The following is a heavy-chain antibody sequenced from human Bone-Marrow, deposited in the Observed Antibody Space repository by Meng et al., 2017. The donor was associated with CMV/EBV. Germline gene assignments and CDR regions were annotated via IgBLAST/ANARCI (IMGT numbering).Heavy chain of an antibody. CDR3: TRGHYGPGD. V-gene: IGHV3-74*03. CDR1: GFTFSSHW. CDR2: INSDGSTT. Sequence: GESLKISCAASGFTFSSHWMHWVRQAPGKGLVWVSRINSDGSTTTYADSVKGRFTILRDNAKNTLYLQMNSLRAEDTAVYYCTRGHYGPGDWGQGTLVTVSS. D-gene: IGHD3-10*01. J-gene: IGHJ4*02.